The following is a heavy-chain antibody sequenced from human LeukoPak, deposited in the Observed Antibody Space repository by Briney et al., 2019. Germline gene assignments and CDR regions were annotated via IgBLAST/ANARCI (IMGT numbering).Heavy chain of an antibody. J-gene: IGHJ3*02. CDR2: IYPSGTT. D-gene: IGHD3-10*01. Sequence: GGSLRLSCAASGFTVSSNHMGWVRQAPGKGLEWVSVIYPSGTTQYAASVKGRFTISRDISKNTLYPQMNSLRDEDTAVYFCARRILLSGFDIWGQGAMVTVSS. V-gene: IGHV3-66*01. CDR3: ARRILLSGFDI. CDR1: GFTVSSNH.